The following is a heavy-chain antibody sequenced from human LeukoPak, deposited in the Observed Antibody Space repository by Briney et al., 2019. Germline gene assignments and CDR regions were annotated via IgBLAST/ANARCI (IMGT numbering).Heavy chain of an antibody. CDR3: VRSVGATHPGDY. J-gene: IGHJ4*02. V-gene: IGHV3-33*01. D-gene: IGHD1-26*01. Sequence: GRSLRLSCVASGFTFSSYAMHWVRQAPGKGLEWVAVIWYDGTNKYYADSVKGRASISRDNSKNTLYLQKNSLRAEDTALYYCVRSVGATHPGDYWGQGTLVTVSS. CDR1: GFTFSSYA. CDR2: IWYDGTNK.